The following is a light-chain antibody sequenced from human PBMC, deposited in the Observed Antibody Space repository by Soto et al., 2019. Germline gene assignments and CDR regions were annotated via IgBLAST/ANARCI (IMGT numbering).Light chain of an antibody. CDR2: GAS. V-gene: IGKV3-15*01. CDR3: QQRYNWLT. J-gene: IGKJ4*01. CDR1: QSVSSN. Sequence: EIVMTQSPATLSVSPGERATLSCRAIQSVSSNLACYQQKPGQAPRLLIYGASTRATGIPARFSGSGSGTEFTLTISSLGSEDSGIYYCQQRYNWLTFGGGTKVDIK.